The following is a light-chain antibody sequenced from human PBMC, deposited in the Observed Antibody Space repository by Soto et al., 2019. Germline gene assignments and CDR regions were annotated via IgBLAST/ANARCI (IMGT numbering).Light chain of an antibody. CDR2: DDS. V-gene: IGLV3-21*02. J-gene: IGLJ1*01. CDR1: NIGSKS. CDR3: QVWDSSSDHYF. Sequence: SYELTEPPAVSVPPGQTARITCGGKNIGSKSVHWYQQKPGQASVLVVYDDSDRPSGIPERFSGSNSGNTATLTISRVEAGDEADYYCQVWDSSSDHYFFGTGTKVTVL.